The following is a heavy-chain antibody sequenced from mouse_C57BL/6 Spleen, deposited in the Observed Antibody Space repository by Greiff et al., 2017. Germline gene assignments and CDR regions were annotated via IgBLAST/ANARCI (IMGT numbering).Heavy chain of an antibody. CDR2: IYPGDGDT. D-gene: IGHD2-4*01. J-gene: IGHJ4*01. CDR1: GYAFSSSW. Sequence: VKLVESGPELVKPGASVKISCKASGYAFSSSWMNWVKQRPGKGLEWIGRIYPGDGDTNYNGKFKGKATLTADKSSSTADMQLSSLTSEDSSVYFCASDRYDYDDAMDYWGQGTSVTVSS. V-gene: IGHV1-82*01. CDR3: ASDRYDYDDAMDY.